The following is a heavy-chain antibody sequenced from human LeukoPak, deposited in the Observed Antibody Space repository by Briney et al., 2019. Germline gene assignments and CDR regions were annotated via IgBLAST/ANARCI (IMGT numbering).Heavy chain of an antibody. CDR3: AYSYGAYYFDY. Sequence: GGSLRLSCAASGFTFSSYWMSWARQAPGKGLEWVANIKQDGSEKYYVDSVKGRFTISRDNAKNSLYLQMNSLRAEDTAVYYCAYSYGAYYFDYWGQGTLVTVSS. CDR2: IKQDGSEK. CDR1: GFTFSSYW. V-gene: IGHV3-7*01. J-gene: IGHJ4*02. D-gene: IGHD4-11*01.